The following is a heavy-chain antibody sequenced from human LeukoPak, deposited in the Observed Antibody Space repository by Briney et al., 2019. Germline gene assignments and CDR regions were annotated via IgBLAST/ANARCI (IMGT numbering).Heavy chain of an antibody. V-gene: IGHV4-59*01. Sequence: SETLSLTCTVSGGSISYYYSWIRQPPGKGLEWIGYVYYTGSTNYNPSLRSRVTISLDTSRNQFSLNLSSVTAADRAVYYCARDPGTPYYFYGLDVWGKGTTVTVSS. J-gene: IGHJ6*04. D-gene: IGHD3-10*01. CDR2: VYYTGST. CDR3: ARDPGTPYYFYGLDV. CDR1: GGSISYY.